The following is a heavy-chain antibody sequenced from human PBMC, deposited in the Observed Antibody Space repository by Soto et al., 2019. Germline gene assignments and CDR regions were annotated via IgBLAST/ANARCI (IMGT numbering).Heavy chain of an antibody. Sequence: EVQLLESGGGLVQPGGSLRLSCAASGFTFSSYAMSWVRQAPGKGLEWVSAISGSGGSTYYADSVKGRFTISRDNSKNTMYLQMNSMRVEDTAVYYCSKEEDFYYYGMDVWGQGTTVTVSS. CDR2: ISGSGGST. V-gene: IGHV3-23*01. CDR3: SKEEDFYYYGMDV. J-gene: IGHJ6*02. D-gene: IGHD2-15*01. CDR1: GFTFSSYA.